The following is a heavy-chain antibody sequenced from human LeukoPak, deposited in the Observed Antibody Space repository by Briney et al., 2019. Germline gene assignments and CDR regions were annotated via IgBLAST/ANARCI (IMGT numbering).Heavy chain of an antibody. CDR1: GGSISSYY. CDR2: IFYSGST. CDR3: AKSNGYGLVDI. D-gene: IGHD3-10*01. Sequence: SSETLSLTCTVSGGSISSYYWGWIRQPPGKGLEWIGNIFYSGSTYYSPSLKSRVTISLDTSRNQFSLKLNSVTAADTAVYYCAKSNGYGLVDIWGQGTMVTVSS. V-gene: IGHV4-39*07. J-gene: IGHJ3*02.